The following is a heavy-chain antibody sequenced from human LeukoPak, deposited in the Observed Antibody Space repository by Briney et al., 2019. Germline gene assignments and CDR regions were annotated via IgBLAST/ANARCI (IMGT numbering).Heavy chain of an antibody. CDR3: ARDLVIVVVPVVSRHYGPDV. Sequence: ASVKVSCKASGYIYTNFGMSWVRQAPGQGLEWMGWISAYNGNTNYVQKFQGRVTMTTDTSTTTAYMELRSLRSDDTAVYYCARDLVIVVVPVVSRHYGPDVWGQGTTVTVSS. CDR1: GYIYTNFG. D-gene: IGHD2-2*01. V-gene: IGHV1-18*01. J-gene: IGHJ6*02. CDR2: ISAYNGNT.